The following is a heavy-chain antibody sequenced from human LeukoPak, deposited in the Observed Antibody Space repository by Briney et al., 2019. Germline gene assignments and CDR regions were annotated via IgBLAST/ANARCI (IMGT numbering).Heavy chain of an antibody. CDR2: ISSSGSAI. CDR1: GFPLSSYS. CDR3: VRVKGSYFDY. V-gene: IGHV3-48*01. Sequence: PGGSLRLSCAASGFPLSSYSINWFRQAQGKGLEWVSYISSSGSAIYYVDSVKGRFTVPRDNAKNSLFLQMNSPRAEDTAVYYCVRVKGSYFDYWGQGALVTVSS. J-gene: IGHJ4*02. D-gene: IGHD2-15*01.